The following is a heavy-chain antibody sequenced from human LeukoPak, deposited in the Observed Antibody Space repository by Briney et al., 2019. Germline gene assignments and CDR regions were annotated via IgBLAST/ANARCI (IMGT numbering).Heavy chain of an antibody. J-gene: IGHJ6*03. CDR3: ARDQNYYYYMDV. V-gene: IGHV3-7*01. Sequence: GGSLRLSCATSGFTFSSYRMNWVRQARGKGLEWVANIKEDGREKYYVDSVKGRFTISGDNAKNSLYLQMNSLRAEDTAVYYCARDQNYYYYMDVWGKGTTVTISS. CDR2: IKEDGREK. CDR1: GFTFSSYR.